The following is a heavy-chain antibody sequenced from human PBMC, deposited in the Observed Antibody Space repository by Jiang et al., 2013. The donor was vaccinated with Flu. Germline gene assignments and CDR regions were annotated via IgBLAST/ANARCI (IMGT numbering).Heavy chain of an antibody. D-gene: IGHD6-19*01. Sequence: VQLLESGGGVVQPGRSLRLSCVASGFTFRSYVMHWVRQAPGKGPEWVSKISSDGNNQDYPDSVKGRFTMSRDNSKNTIYLQMNYLRDEDTAVYHCARVISVAGTEWDAFDI. CDR3: ARVISVAGTEWDAFDI. V-gene: IGHV3-30*03. CDR1: GFTFRSYV. J-gene: IGHJ3*02. CDR2: ISSDGNNQ.